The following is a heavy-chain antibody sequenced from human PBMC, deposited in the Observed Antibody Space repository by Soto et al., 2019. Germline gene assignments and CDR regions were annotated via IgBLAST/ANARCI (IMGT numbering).Heavy chain of an antibody. CDR3: ASGSLYGSGSYPVDY. CDR1: GGTFNNHL. J-gene: IGHJ4*01. V-gene: IGHV1-69*06. CDR2: IIPLFGAL. D-gene: IGHD3-10*01. Sequence: SVKVSCKASGGTFNNHLISWVRQAPGQGLEWMGTIIPLFGALNYAQKLQGRVTLSADRSTSTAYMELSSLRSDDTAVYYCASGSLYGSGSYPVDYWGQGTLVTVSS.